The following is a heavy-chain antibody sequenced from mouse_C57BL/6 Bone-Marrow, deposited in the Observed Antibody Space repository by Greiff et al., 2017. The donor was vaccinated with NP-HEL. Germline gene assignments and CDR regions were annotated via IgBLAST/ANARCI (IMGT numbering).Heavy chain of an antibody. J-gene: IGHJ4*01. CDR1: GFTFSDYG. CDR3: ARLYWGDY. Sequence: EVKLVESGGGLVQPGGSLKLSCAASGFTFSDYGMAWVRQAPRKGPEWVAFISNLAYSIYYADTVTGRFTISRENAKNTLYLEMSSLRSEDTAMYYCARLYWGDYWGQGTSVTVSS. CDR2: ISNLAYSI. D-gene: IGHD4-1*01. V-gene: IGHV5-15*01.